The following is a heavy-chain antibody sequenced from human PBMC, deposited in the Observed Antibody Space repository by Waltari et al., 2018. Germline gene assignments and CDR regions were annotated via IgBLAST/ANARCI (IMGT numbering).Heavy chain of an antibody. CDR1: GPSNSSTYY. CDR3: AAFLPDWGRGRDY. J-gene: IGHJ4*02. D-gene: IGHD7-27*01. Sequence: QVQLQESGPGLVKPSETLSLRCAVSGPSNSSTYYWGWTRQSPGKGLEWIADIYHNGNLVYNPSLKSRVTLSLDTSKNRFSLNLRSVTAADTAVYYCAAFLPDWGRGRDYWGQGVLVTVSS. V-gene: IGHV4-38-2*01. CDR2: IYHNGNL.